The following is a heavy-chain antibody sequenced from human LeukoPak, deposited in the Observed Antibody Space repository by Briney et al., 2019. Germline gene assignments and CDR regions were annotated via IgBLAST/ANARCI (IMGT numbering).Heavy chain of an antibody. CDR1: GFTFSSYG. D-gene: IGHD4-17*01. CDR2: IWYDGSNK. V-gene: IGHV3-33*01. CDR3: ARGANSLDYGDYGGDFDY. Sequence: GGSLRLSCAASGFTFSSYGMHWVRQAPGKGLEWVEVIWYDGSNKYYADSVKGRFTISRDNSKNTLYLQMNSLRAEDTAVYYCARGANSLDYGDYGGDFDYWGQGTLVTVSS. J-gene: IGHJ4*02.